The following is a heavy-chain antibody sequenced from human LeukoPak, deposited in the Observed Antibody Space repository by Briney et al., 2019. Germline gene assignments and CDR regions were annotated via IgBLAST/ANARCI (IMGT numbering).Heavy chain of an antibody. CDR1: GFTFTDYA. CDR3: AKDLTSGSGSYDY. Sequence: GGSPRLSCTASGFTFTDYAMSWVRQAPGEGLGWVSAISGDGGGYTYYADSVKGRFTISRVNSKNTPYLEMNSLRAEDTAVYYCAKDLTSGSGSYDYWGQGTLVTVSS. V-gene: IGHV3-23*01. CDR2: ISGDGGGYT. D-gene: IGHD3-10*01. J-gene: IGHJ4*02.